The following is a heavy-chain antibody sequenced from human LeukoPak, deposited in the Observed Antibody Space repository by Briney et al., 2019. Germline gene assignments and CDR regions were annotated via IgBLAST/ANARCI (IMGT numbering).Heavy chain of an antibody. D-gene: IGHD1-1*01. V-gene: IGHV1-2*02. J-gene: IGHJ4*02. CDR3: ARGARPRRTTGTTTYFDY. CDR2: INPNSGGT. Sequence: ASVKVSCTASGYTFTGYYMHWVRQAPGQGLEWMGWINPNSGGTNYAQKFQGRVTMTRDTSISTAYMELSRLRSDDTAVYYCARGARPRRTTGTTTYFDYWGQGTLVTVSS. CDR1: GYTFTGYY.